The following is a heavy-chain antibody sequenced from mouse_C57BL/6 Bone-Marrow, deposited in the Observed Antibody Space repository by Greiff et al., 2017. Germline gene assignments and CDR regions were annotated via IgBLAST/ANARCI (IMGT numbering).Heavy chain of an antibody. CDR1: GYTFTSYW. V-gene: IGHV1-64*01. Sequence: QVQLQQPGAELVKPGASVTLSCKASGYTFTSYWMHWVKQRPGQGLEWIGMIHPNSGSTNYNEKFKSKATLTVDKSSSTAYMQLSILTSEDSAVYYCARGGRRGMDYWGQGTSVTVSS. CDR2: IHPNSGST. CDR3: ARGGRRGMDY. D-gene: IGHD2-12*01. J-gene: IGHJ4*01.